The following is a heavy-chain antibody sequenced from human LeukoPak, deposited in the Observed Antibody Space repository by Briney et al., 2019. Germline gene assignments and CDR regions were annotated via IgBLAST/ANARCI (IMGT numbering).Heavy chain of an antibody. J-gene: IGHJ5*02. CDR2: ISAYNGNT. CDR3: ARGRAILIAAPRSDWFDP. Sequence: ASVRVSCTASGYTFTSYGISWLRQAPGQGLEWMACISAYNGNTNYAQTLQGRVTITTDTSTRTVYLELRSLRADDTAVYYCARGRAILIAAPRSDWFDPWGQGTLVTVSS. D-gene: IGHD6-13*01. V-gene: IGHV1-18*01. CDR1: GYTFTSYG.